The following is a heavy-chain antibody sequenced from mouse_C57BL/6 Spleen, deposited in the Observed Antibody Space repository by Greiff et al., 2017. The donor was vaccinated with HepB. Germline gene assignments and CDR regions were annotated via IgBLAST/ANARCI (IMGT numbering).Heavy chain of an antibody. D-gene: IGHD1-1*01. CDR2: IWRGGST. J-gene: IGHJ4*01. CDR3: AKCYGSSYYYAMDY. V-gene: IGHV2-5*01. CDR1: GFSLTSYG. Sequence: VQLKESGPGLVQPSQSLSITCTVSGFSLTSYGVHWVRQSPGKGLEWLGVIWRGGSTDYNAAFMSRLSITKDNSKSQVFFKMNSLQADDTAIYYCAKCYGSSYYYAMDYWGQGTSVTVSS.